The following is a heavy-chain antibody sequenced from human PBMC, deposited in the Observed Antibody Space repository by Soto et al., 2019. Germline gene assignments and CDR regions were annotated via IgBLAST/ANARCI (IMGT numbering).Heavy chain of an antibody. CDR2: IDGSGNT. Sequence: QVQLQQWGAGLLKPSETLSLTCAVNSESLSGYYWSWIRQSPGKGLEWIGEIDGSGNTNDSPSLRSRVAMSVDTSKNHFSLNLNSVSAADTAAYYCVGARGRLVGFDYWGQGTLVTVSS. D-gene: IGHD1-26*01. J-gene: IGHJ4*02. V-gene: IGHV4-34*01. CDR1: SESLSGYY. CDR3: VGARGRLVGFDY.